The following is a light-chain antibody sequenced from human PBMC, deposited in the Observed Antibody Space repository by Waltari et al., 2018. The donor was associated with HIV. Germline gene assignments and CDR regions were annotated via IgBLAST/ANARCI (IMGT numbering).Light chain of an antibody. CDR2: EVS. V-gene: IGLV2-14*01. CDR3: SSYTSSSTLETV. CDR1: SSDVGGYHY. J-gene: IGLJ2*01. Sequence: QSALTQPASVSGSPGQSITISCTGTSSDVGGYHYVSWYQQHTGQAPKLMIYEVSNRPKGVFKCFPGAKSGNTASLTISGLHADDEADYYCSSYTSSSTLETVFGGGTKLTVL.